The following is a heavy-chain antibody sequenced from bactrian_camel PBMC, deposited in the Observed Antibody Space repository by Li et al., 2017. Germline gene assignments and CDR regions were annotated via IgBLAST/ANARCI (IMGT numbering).Heavy chain of an antibody. CDR2: IDSNDSP. J-gene: IGHJ4*01. V-gene: IGHV3S53*01. CDR3: AADNPFVNVVTALDPKSYDY. Sequence: SGGTPSTRCMAWFRQVPGKEREGVAAIDSNDSPSYRPSAKGRFTISRDDAKNTLYLQMDNLKPEDTAMYYCAADNPFVNVVTALDPKSYDYWGQGTQVTVS. D-gene: IGHD3*01. CDR1: GGTPSTRC.